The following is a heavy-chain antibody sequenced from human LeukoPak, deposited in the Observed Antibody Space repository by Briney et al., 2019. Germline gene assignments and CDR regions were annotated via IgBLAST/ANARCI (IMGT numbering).Heavy chain of an antibody. CDR3: ARGTNYYDSSGYYYFDY. Sequence: SETLSLTCAVYGGSFSGYYWSWIRQPPGKGLEWIGEINHSGSTDYNPSLKSRVTMSVDTSKNQFSLKLSSVTAADTAVYYCARGTNYYDSSGYYYFDYWGQGTLVTVSS. J-gene: IGHJ4*02. D-gene: IGHD3-22*01. V-gene: IGHV4-34*01. CDR2: INHSGST. CDR1: GGSFSGYY.